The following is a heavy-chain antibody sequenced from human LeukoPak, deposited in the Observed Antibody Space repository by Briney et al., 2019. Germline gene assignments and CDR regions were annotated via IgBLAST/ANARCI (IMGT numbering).Heavy chain of an antibody. CDR3: ARDHPHSSGWYAVYYYYYMDV. V-gene: IGHV3-21*01. Sequence: GGSLRLSCAASGFTFSSYSMNWVRQAPGKGLEWVSSISSSRSYIYYADSVKGRFTISRDNAKNSLYLQMNSLRAEDTAVYYCARDHPHSSGWYAVYYYYYMDVWGKGTTVTVSS. CDR2: ISSSRSYI. D-gene: IGHD6-19*01. CDR1: GFTFSSYS. J-gene: IGHJ6*03.